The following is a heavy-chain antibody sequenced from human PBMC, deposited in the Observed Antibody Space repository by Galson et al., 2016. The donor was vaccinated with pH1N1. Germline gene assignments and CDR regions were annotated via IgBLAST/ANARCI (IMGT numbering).Heavy chain of an antibody. J-gene: IGHJ6*03. V-gene: IGHV1-18*01. Sequence: SVKVSCKASGYTFTSYGINWVRQAPGQGLEWMGWISGYTGNTNYAQGFQGRVTMTADTSTGTAYMELKSLTPDDTAVYYCARDEAHAFWGPLGDYDYSDVWGKETTVTVSS. D-gene: IGHD2/OR15-2a*01. CDR2: ISGYTGNT. CDR3: ARDEAHAFWGPLGDYDYSDV. CDR1: GYTFTSYG.